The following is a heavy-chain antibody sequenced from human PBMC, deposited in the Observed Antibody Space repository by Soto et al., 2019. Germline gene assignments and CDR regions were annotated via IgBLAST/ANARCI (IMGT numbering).Heavy chain of an antibody. CDR2: MNPNSGNT. CDR1: GYTFTSYD. CDR3: ARADIVVAEYYLDY. V-gene: IGHV1-8*01. Sequence: VASVKVSCKXSGYTFTSYDINWVRQATGQGLEWMGWMNPNSGNTGYAQKFQGRVTMTRNTSISTAYMELSSLRSEDTAVYYCARADIVVAEYYLDYWGQGTLVTVSS. J-gene: IGHJ4*02. D-gene: IGHD2-15*01.